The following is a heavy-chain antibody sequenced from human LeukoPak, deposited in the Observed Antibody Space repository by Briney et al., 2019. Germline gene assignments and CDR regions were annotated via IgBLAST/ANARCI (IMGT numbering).Heavy chain of an antibody. CDR2: IIPIFGTA. J-gene: IGHJ6*03. D-gene: IGHD3-3*01. Sequence: SVKVSCKASGGTFSSYAISWVRQAPGQGLEWMGGIIPIFGTANYAQKFQGRVTITTVESTSTAYMELSSLRSEDTAVYYCARVIYDFWSGYYYYMDVWGKGTTVTVSS. CDR3: ARVIYDFWSGYYYYMDV. V-gene: IGHV1-69*05. CDR1: GGTFSSYA.